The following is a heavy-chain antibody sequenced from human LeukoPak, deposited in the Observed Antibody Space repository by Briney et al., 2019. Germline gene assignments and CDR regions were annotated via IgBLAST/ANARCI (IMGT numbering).Heavy chain of an antibody. CDR3: ARPQGQLVQDAFDI. CDR1: GFTFSSYW. D-gene: IGHD6-13*01. CDR2: TKQDGSEK. V-gene: IGHV3-7*01. Sequence: GGSLRLSCAASGFTFSSYWMSWVRQAPGKGLEWVANTKQDGSEKYYVDSVKGRFTISRDNAKNSLYLQMNSLRAEDTAVYYCARPQGQLVQDAFDIWGQGTMVTVPS. J-gene: IGHJ3*02.